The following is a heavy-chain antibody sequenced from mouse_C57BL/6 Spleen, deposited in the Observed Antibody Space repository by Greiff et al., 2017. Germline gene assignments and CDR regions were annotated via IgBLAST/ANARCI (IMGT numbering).Heavy chain of an antibody. CDR2: ISYSGST. Sequence: EVQLQESGPGMVKPSQSLSLTCTVTGYSITSGYDWHWIRHFPGNKLEWMGYISYSGSTNYNPSLKSRISITHDTSKNHFFLKLNSVTTEDTATYYCARITNGYYDYWGQGTTLTVSS. V-gene: IGHV3-1*01. D-gene: IGHD2-3*01. CDR1: GYSITSGYD. CDR3: ARITNGYYDY. J-gene: IGHJ2*01.